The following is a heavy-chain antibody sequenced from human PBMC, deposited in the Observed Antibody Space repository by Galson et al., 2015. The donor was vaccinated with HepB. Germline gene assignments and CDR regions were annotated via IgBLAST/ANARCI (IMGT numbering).Heavy chain of an antibody. CDR1: GFTVSSDY. D-gene: IGHD1-20*01. V-gene: IGHV3-66*02. J-gene: IGHJ6*02. CDR2: IYTGGST. CDR3: ARILYNWNLNYYYGMDV. Sequence: SLRLSCAASGFTVSSDYMNWVRQAPGKGLEWVSVIYTGGSTYYADSVKGRFTISRDNSKNTVYLQMNSLRLEDTAVYYCARILYNWNLNYYYGMDVWGQGTTVAVSS.